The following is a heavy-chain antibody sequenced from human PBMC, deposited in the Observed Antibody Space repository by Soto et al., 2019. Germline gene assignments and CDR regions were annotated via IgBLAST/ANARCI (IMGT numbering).Heavy chain of an antibody. V-gene: IGHV1-69*13. CDR1: GGTFSSYA. CDR2: ITPIFGTA. Sequence: ASVKVSCKASGGTFSSYAISWVRQAPGQGLEWMGGITPIFGTANYAQKFQGRVTITADESTSTAYMELSSLRSEDTAVYYCARGLLGTTFDYWGQGTLVTVSS. CDR3: ARGLLGTTFDY. J-gene: IGHJ4*02. D-gene: IGHD2-8*02.